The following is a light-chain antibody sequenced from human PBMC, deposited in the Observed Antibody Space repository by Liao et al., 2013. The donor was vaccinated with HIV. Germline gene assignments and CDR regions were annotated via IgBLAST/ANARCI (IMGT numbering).Light chain of an antibody. J-gene: IGLJ2*01. CDR2: QNA. CDR1: KLGDKY. Sequence: SYELTQPPSVSVSPGHTASITCSGDKLGDKYVSWYQQRPGQSPVLIIFQNAKRPSGIPERFSGSNSGDTATLTISGTQAMDEADYYCQAWDNRNAVFGGGTKADRP. CDR3: QAWDNRNAV. V-gene: IGLV3-1*01.